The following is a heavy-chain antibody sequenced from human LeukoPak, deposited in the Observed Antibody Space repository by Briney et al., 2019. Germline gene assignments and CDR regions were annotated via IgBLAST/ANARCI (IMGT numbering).Heavy chain of an antibody. CDR2: IKQDGSEK. D-gene: IGHD3-10*01. J-gene: IGHJ4*02. V-gene: IGHV3-7*01. CDR1: GFTFSSYW. CDR3: AREFRGVTRYFDY. Sequence: GGSLRLSCAASGFTFSSYWMSWVRQAPGKGLEWVANIKQDGSEKYYVDSVKGRFTISRDNAKNSLYLQMNSLRAEDTAVYYCAREFRGVTRYFDYWGQGTLVTVSS.